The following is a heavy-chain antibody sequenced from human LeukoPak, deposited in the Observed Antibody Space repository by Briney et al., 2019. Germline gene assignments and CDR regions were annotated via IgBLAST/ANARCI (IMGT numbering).Heavy chain of an antibody. CDR2: ISWDGVAT. Sequence: GGSLRLSCAASGFTFGDYTMHWVRHAPGKGLEWVSLISWDGVATQYADSVKGRFTISRDNSKNSLYLQMNSVTTEDTALYCCAKDHSYCSGAICYSNYFDYWGQGTLVTVSS. CDR3: AKDHSYCSGAICYSNYFDY. D-gene: IGHD2-15*01. J-gene: IGHJ4*02. V-gene: IGHV3-43*01. CDR1: GFTFGDYT.